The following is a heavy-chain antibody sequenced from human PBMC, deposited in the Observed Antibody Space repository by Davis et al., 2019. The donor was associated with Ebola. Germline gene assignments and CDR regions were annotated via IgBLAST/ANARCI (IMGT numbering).Heavy chain of an antibody. CDR1: GGSISSYY. D-gene: IGHD2-15*01. J-gene: IGHJ4*02. CDR2: INHSGST. CDR3: ARGRGLGYCSGGSCYEAFDY. Sequence: GSLRLSCTVSGGSISSYYWNWIRQPPGKGLEWIGEINHSGSTNYNPSLKSRVTISVDTSKNQFSLKLSSVTAADTAVYYCARGRGLGYCSGGSCYEAFDYWGQGTLVTVSS. V-gene: IGHV4-34*01.